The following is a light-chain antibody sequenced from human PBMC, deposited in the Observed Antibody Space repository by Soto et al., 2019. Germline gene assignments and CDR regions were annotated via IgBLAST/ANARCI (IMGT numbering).Light chain of an antibody. Sequence: EVVMTQSPATLSVSPGERATLSCRASQSVSSNLAWYQQKPGQAPRLLIYDASTRATGIPARFSGSGSGTDFTLTISSLEPEDFAVYYCQQLNSYPITFGQGTRLEIK. CDR3: QQLNSYPIT. V-gene: IGKV3-15*01. CDR1: QSVSSN. J-gene: IGKJ5*01. CDR2: DAS.